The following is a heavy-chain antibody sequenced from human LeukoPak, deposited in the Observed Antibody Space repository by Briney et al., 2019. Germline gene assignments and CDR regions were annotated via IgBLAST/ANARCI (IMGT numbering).Heavy chain of an antibody. CDR3: ARLDILRDWFDP. D-gene: IGHD3-9*01. V-gene: IGHV4-59*01. CDR1: GGFIGGYY. J-gene: IGHJ5*02. CDR2: IYHSGST. Sequence: SETLSLTSTVSGGFIGGYYWSWIRQPPGTGLEWIGYIYHSGSTNYNSSLKSRVTISIDTFNQQFSLRLSSVTAAGTAVYYCARLDILRDWFDPWGQGTLVTVSS.